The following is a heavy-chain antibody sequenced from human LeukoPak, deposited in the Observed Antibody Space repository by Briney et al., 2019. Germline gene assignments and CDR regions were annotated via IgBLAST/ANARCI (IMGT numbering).Heavy chain of an antibody. CDR1: GITVSSND. V-gene: IGHV3-66*01. CDR2: IYSGGST. J-gene: IGHJ4*02. Sequence: GGSLRLSCAASGITVSSNDMSWVRQAPGKGLEGVSVIYSGGSTYYADSVKGRFTISRDISKNTLYLHMNSLRAEDTAVYYCARGPTVQEDLDYWGQGTLVTVSS. CDR3: ARGPTVQEDLDY.